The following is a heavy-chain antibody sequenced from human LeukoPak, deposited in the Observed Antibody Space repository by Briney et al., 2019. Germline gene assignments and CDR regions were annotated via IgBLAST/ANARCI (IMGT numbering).Heavy chain of an antibody. CDR3: ARHVYDYVWGSYRPRGTDY. J-gene: IGHJ4*02. D-gene: IGHD3-16*01. CDR2: IYYSGST. CDR1: GGSISSYY. Sequence: SETLSLTCTVSGGSISSYYWSWIRQPPGKGLEWIGYIYYSGSTNYNPSLKSRVTISVDTSKNQFSLKLSSVTAADTALYYCARHVYDYVWGSYRPRGTDYWGQGTLVTVSS. V-gene: IGHV4-59*08.